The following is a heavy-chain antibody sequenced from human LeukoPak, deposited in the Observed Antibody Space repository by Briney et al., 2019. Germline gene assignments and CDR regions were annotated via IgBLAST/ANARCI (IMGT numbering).Heavy chain of an antibody. J-gene: IGHJ5*02. CDR1: GGSISSGDYY. D-gene: IGHD6-25*01. CDR3: ARGTAKYSSGNWFDP. CDR2: IYYSGST. V-gene: IGHV4-30-4*08. Sequence: SQTLSLTCTVSGGSISSGDYYWSWLRQPPGKGLEWIGYIYYSGSTYYNPSLKSRVTISVDTSKNQFSLKLSSVTAADTAVYYCARGTAKYSSGNWFDPWGQGTLVTVSS.